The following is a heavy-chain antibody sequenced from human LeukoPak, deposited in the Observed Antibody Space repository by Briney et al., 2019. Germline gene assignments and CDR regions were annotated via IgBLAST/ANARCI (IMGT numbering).Heavy chain of an antibody. J-gene: IGHJ4*02. D-gene: IGHD1-14*01. Sequence: PGGSLRLSCAASGFTFSSYAMSWVRQAPGKGLEWVSAISGSGGSTYYADSVKGRFTISRDNSKNTLYLQMNSLRAEDTAVYYCAKAASSSATEPPKYYFDYWGQGTLVTVSS. CDR2: ISGSGGST. CDR1: GFTFSSYA. CDR3: AKAASSSATEPPKYYFDY. V-gene: IGHV3-23*01.